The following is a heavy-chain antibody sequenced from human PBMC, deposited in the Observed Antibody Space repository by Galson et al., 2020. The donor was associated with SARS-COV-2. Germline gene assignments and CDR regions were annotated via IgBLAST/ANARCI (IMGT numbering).Heavy chain of an antibody. CDR1: GGSISITSCY. V-gene: IGHV4-39*01. CDR2: IYYSGNT. D-gene: IGHD1-26*01. CDR3: ARPAIVGAIHGWIVP. J-gene: IGHJ5*02. Sequence: ETSETLSLTCTVSGGSISITSCYWGWIRQPPGKGLEWIGSIYYSGNTYYNPSLKTRVTISVDTSKHQFSLKLSSVTAADTAIYYCARPAIVGAIHGWIVPWGPGTLVAVSS.